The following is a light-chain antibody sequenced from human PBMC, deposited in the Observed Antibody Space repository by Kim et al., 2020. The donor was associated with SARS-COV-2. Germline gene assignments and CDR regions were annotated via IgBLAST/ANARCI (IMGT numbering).Light chain of an antibody. CDR1: KLGDKY. J-gene: IGLJ2*01. CDR3: QAWDISTLV. Sequence: VSPGQTARITGSGEKLGDKYASWYQQKPGQSPVLVMYQNKKRPAGIPERFSGSNSGNTATLIISGTQALDEADYYCQAWDISTLVFGGGTQLTVL. CDR2: QNK. V-gene: IGLV3-1*01.